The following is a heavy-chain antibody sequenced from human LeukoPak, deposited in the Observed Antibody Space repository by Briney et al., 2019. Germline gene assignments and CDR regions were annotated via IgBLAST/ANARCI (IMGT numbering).Heavy chain of an antibody. Sequence: ASVKVSCKASGYTFTSYGISWVRQAPGQGLEWMGWISAYNGNTNYAQKLQGRVTMTTDTSTNTAYMELRSLRSDDTAVYYCARDSPSIFGVVSRVDSWGQGTLVTVSS. V-gene: IGHV1-18*01. CDR1: GYTFTSYG. D-gene: IGHD3-3*01. CDR2: ISAYNGNT. J-gene: IGHJ5*02. CDR3: ARDSPSIFGVVSRVDS.